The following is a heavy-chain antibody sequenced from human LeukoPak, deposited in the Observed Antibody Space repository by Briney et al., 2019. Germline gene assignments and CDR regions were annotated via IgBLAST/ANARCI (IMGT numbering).Heavy chain of an antibody. CDR3: AKDSHWILFDD. V-gene: IGHV3-23*01. CDR2: ISGSGDNT. CDR1: GFTFNNYG. D-gene: IGHD2-2*03. J-gene: IGHJ4*02. Sequence: GGSLRLSCGASGFTFNNYGMNWVRQAPGKGLEWVSAISGSGDNTYYADSVKGRFTISRDNSKNTLYLQMNSLRAEDAAIYYCAKDSHWILFDDWGQGTLVTVSS.